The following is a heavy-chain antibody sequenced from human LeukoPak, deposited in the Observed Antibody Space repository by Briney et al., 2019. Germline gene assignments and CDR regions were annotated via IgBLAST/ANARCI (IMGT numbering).Heavy chain of an antibody. CDR3: TTDRLWHPH. Sequence: GGTLRLSCAVSGFTFSNAWMSWVRQAPGTGLELVGRIRSEADGGTIDYAAPAKGRFNISRDDSKNTLFLEMHSVKTEDTGVYYCTTDRLWHPHWGQGTLVTVSS. V-gene: IGHV3-15*05. D-gene: IGHD4/OR15-4a*01. CDR2: IRSEADGGTI. J-gene: IGHJ4*02. CDR1: GFTFSNAW.